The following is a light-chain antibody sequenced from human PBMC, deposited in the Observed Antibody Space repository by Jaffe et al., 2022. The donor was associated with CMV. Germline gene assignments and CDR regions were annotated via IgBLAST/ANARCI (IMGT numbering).Light chain of an antibody. CDR2: GKN. CDR1: SLRNYY. J-gene: IGLJ3*02. Sequence: SSELTQDPAVSVALGQTVRITCQGDSLRNYYASWYQQKPGQAPLLVIYGKNNRPSGIPDRFSGSSSGNTASLTITGAQAEDEADYYCNSRDSSSKRVFGGGTNLTVV. CDR3: NSRDSSSKRV. V-gene: IGLV3-19*01.